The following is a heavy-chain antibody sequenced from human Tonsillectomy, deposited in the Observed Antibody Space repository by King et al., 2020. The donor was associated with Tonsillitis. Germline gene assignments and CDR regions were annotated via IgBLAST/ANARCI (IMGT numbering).Heavy chain of an antibody. CDR2: ISYDGSNK. D-gene: IGHD2-15*01. V-gene: IGHV3-30*01. J-gene: IGHJ4*02. CDR1: GFTFSSYA. Sequence: VQLVESGGGVVQPGRSLRLSCAASGFTFSSYAMHWVRQAPGKGLEWVAVISYDGSNKYYADSVKGRFTISRDNSKNTRYLQMNSLRAEDTAVYYCAREGAATSFDYRGQGTLVTVSS. CDR3: AREGAATSFDY.